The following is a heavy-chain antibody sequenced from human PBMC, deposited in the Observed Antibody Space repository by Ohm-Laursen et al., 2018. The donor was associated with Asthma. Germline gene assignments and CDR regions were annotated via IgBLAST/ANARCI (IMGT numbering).Heavy chain of an antibody. CDR3: ARRGGSGWYFD. Sequence: GASVKVSCKAPGYTFTSYAMHWVRQAPGQRLEWMGWINAGNGNTKYSQKFQGRVTITRDTSASTAYMELSSLRSEDTAVYYCARRGGSGWYFDWGQGTLVTVSS. D-gene: IGHD6-19*01. CDR1: GYTFTSYA. V-gene: IGHV1-3*01. CDR2: INAGNGNT. J-gene: IGHJ4*02.